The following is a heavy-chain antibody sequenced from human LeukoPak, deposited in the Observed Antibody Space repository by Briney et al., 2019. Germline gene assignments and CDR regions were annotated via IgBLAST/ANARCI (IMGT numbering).Heavy chain of an antibody. CDR2: ISYDGSNK. J-gene: IGHJ4*02. V-gene: IGHV3-30*04. Sequence: PGRSLRLSCAASGFTFSSYAMHWVRQAPGEGLEWVAVISYDGSNKYYADPVKGRFTISRDNSKNTLYLQMNSLRAEDTAVYHCARGVAATYGFPYYFDYWGQGTLVTVSS. CDR3: ARGVAATYGFPYYFDY. CDR1: GFTFSSYA. D-gene: IGHD2-15*01.